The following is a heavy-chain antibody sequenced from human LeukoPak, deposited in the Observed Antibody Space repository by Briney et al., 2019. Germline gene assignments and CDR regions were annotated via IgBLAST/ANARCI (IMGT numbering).Heavy chain of an antibody. CDR3: AKSVSYCGGDCYPYYYGMDV. V-gene: IGHV3-23*01. CDR1: GFTFSSYA. J-gene: IGHJ6*02. Sequence: GGSLRLSCAASGFTFSSYAMSWVRQAPGKGLEWVSAISGSGGSTYYADSVKGRFTISRDNSKNTLYLQMNSLRAEDTAVYYCAKSVSYCGGDCYPYYYGMDVWGQGTTVTVSS. D-gene: IGHD2-21*02. CDR2: ISGSGGST.